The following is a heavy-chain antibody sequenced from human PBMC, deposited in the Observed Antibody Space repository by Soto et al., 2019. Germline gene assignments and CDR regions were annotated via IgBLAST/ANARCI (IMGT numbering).Heavy chain of an antibody. J-gene: IGHJ6*01. Sequence: GGSLRLSLAASGFPFSSTDMTWVGQAPGKGLEWFSTIDGIGGTTYYADSVKGRFTISRDNSINTVFLQMNSLRADDTALYFCARDGEDYFGSRGYHNSYYYYGMDVWGQGTTVTVSS. CDR2: IDGIGGTT. CDR3: ARDGEDYFGSRGYHNSYYYYGMDV. D-gene: IGHD3-10*01. CDR1: GFPFSSTD. V-gene: IGHV3-23*01.